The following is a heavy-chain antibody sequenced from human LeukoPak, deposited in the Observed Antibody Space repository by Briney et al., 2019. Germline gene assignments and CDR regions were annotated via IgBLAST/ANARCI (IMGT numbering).Heavy chain of an antibody. CDR2: ISYDGSNK. J-gene: IGHJ4*02. Sequence: GGSLRLSCAASGFTFSSYAMHWVRQAPGKGLEWVAVISYDGSNKYYADSVKGRFTISRDNSKNTLYLQMNSLRAEDTAVYYCARDGPPYCGGDCAAREISNYWGQGTLVTVSS. V-gene: IGHV3-30-3*01. CDR3: ARDGPPYCGGDCAAREISNY. D-gene: IGHD2-21*02. CDR1: GFTFSSYA.